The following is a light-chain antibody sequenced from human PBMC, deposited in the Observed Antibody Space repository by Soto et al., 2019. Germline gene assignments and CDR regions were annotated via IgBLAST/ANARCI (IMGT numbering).Light chain of an antibody. CDR2: DAS. J-gene: IGKJ5*01. CDR1: QSVSSSY. CDR3: QQRSNWIT. V-gene: IGKV3D-20*02. Sequence: EIMLTQSPGTRSLSPGERATLSCRASQSVSSSYLAWYQQKPGQAPRLLIYDASNRATGIPARFSGSGSGTDFTLTISSLEPEDFAVYYCQQRSNWITFGQGTRLEIK.